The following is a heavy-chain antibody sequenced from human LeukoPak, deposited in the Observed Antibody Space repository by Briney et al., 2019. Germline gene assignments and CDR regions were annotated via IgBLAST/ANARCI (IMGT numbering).Heavy chain of an antibody. CDR1: GGSIRNTSYY. D-gene: IGHD3-3*01. CDR2: ICYSGTT. J-gene: IGHJ4*02. Sequence: PSETLSLTCTVSGGSIRNTSYYWGWIRQPPGKGLEWIGSICYSGTTYYNPSLKSRVTISVDTSTNQFSLKLSSVTAADTAVYYCARPSRIGYYTDFDYWGQGTLVTVSS. CDR3: ARPSRIGYYTDFDY. V-gene: IGHV4-39*01.